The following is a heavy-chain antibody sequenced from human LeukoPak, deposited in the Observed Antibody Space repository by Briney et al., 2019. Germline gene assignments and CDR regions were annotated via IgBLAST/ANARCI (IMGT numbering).Heavy chain of an antibody. CDR1: GFTFSNFG. CDR3: VRDRNALQFLDF. V-gene: IGHV3-33*01. Sequence: PGGSLRLSCAASGFTFSNFGMHWVRQAPGKGLEWVAVIWYDGSEKYYADSVKGRFIISRDNSKNMLYLQTNSLRAEDTAVYYCVRDRNALQFLDFWGQGTVVTVSS. CDR2: IWYDGSEK. J-gene: IGHJ4*02. D-gene: IGHD3-3*01.